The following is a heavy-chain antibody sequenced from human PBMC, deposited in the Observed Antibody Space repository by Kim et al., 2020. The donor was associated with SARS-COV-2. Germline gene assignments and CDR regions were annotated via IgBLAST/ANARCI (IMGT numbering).Heavy chain of an antibody. V-gene: IGHV3-33*01. D-gene: IGHD6-6*01. J-gene: IGHJ4*02. Sequence: YADSVKGRFTISRDNSKNTLYLQMNSLGAEDTAVYYCAREGYSSSSGIGYWGQGTLVTVSS. CDR3: AREGYSSSSGIGY.